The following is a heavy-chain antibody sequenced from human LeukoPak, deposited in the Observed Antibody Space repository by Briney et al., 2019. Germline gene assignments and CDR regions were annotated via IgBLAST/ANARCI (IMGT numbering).Heavy chain of an antibody. Sequence: GASVKVSGKASGGTFSSYTISWVRQAPGQGLEWMGRIIPILGIANYAQKFQGRVTITADKSTSTAYMELSSLRSEDTAVYYCARDPYSSSSWFDPWGQGTLVTVSS. D-gene: IGHD6-6*01. CDR2: IIPILGIA. J-gene: IGHJ5*02. CDR1: GGTFSSYT. V-gene: IGHV1-69*04. CDR3: ARDPYSSSSWFDP.